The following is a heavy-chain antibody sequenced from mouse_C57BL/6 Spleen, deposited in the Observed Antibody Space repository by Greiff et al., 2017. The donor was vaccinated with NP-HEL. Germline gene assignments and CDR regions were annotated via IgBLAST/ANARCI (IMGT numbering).Heavy chain of an antibody. Sequence: QVQLKESGPGLVAPSQSLSITCTVSGFSLTSYGVHWVRQPPGKGLEWLGVIWAGGSTNYNSALMSRLIISKDNSKSQVFLKKNRLQTDDKAMYYCGRLEDIWGQGTTLTVSS. CDR3: GRLEDI. J-gene: IGHJ2*01. D-gene: IGHD1-3*01. CDR2: IWAGGST. V-gene: IGHV2-9*02. CDR1: GFSLTSYG.